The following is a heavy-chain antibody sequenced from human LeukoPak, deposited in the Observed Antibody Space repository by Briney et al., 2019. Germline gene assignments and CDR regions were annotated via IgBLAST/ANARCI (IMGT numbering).Heavy chain of an antibody. Sequence: GRSLRLSCAASGFTFDDYAMHWVRQAPGKGLEWVSGISWNSGSIVYADSVKGRFTISRDNAKNSLYLQMNSLRAEDTALYYCARGQWELLLYFDYWGQGTLVTVSS. D-gene: IGHD1-26*01. CDR3: ARGQWELLLYFDY. J-gene: IGHJ4*02. V-gene: IGHV3-9*01. CDR2: ISWNSGSI. CDR1: GFTFDDYA.